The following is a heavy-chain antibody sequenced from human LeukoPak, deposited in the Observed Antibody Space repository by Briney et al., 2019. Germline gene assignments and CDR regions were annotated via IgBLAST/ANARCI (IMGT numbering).Heavy chain of an antibody. D-gene: IGHD4/OR15-4a*01. CDR3: ARRAGAYSHPYDY. CDR1: GFNFTSYW. V-gene: IGHV3-74*01. Sequence: GGSLRLSCAASGFNFTSYWMHWVRQAPGKGLEWVSRINSDGSSTSYADSVKGRFTFSRDNSKNTLYLQMNSLRAEDTAVYYCARRAGAYSHPYDYWGQGTLVTVSS. J-gene: IGHJ4*02. CDR2: INSDGSST.